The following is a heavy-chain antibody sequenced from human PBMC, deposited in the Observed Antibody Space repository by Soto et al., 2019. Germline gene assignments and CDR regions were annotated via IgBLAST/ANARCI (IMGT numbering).Heavy chain of an antibody. CDR3: AKGGGGAAGTYSHYYYYYMDV. CDR2: ISYDGSNK. J-gene: IGHJ6*03. D-gene: IGHD6-13*01. V-gene: IGHV3-30*18. Sequence: QVQLVESGGGVVQPGRSLRLSCAASGFTFSSYGMHWVRQAPGKGLEWVAVISYDGSNKYYADSVKGRSTISRDNSKNTLYLQMNSLRAEDTAVYYCAKGGGGAAGTYSHYYYYYMDVWGKGTTVTVSS. CDR1: GFTFSSYG.